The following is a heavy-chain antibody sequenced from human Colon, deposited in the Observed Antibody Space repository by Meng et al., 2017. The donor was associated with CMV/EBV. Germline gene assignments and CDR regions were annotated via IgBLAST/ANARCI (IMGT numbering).Heavy chain of an antibody. Sequence: GGSLRLSCAASGFSLSSHDMNWVRQAPGEGLEWISYIGIGDTVTSYADSVKGRFTISRGNAKNSLYLHMNSLRAEDTAVYYCARDQPGIIDFDYWGQGALVTVSS. D-gene: IGHD3-10*01. CDR3: ARDQPGIIDFDY. CDR2: IGIGDTVT. CDR1: GFSLSSHD. J-gene: IGHJ4*02. V-gene: IGHV3-48*01.